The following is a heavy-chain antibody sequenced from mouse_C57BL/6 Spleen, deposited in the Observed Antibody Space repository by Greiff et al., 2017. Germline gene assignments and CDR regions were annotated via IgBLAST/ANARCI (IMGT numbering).Heavy chain of an antibody. J-gene: IGHJ2*01. CDR2: IYTSDSET. D-gene: IGHD3-2*02. Sequence: QVQLQQPGAELVRPGSSVKLSCKASGYTFTSYWMDWVKQRPGQGLEWIGNIYTSDSETHYNQQFKDKATLTVDKASSTGYMQLSSLTSEDSAIYYCARQTQSAYFDYWGQGTTLTVSS. CDR1: GYTFTSYW. V-gene: IGHV1-61*01. CDR3: ARQTQSAYFDY.